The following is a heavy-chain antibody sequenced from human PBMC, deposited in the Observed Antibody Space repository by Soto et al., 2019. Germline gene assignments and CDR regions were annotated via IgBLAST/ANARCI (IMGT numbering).Heavy chain of an antibody. CDR2: IRRTVDGGPT. V-gene: IGHV3-15*01. CDR3: ATSERLNAFDI. CDR1: GFTFNIAW. Sequence: GGSLRLSCAASGFTFNIAWMNWVRQAPGKGLEWVGRIRRTVDGGPTDYAAFVKDRFSISRDDSKNTLYLQMNSLKTEDTALYYCATSERLNAFDIWGQGTMVTVSS. J-gene: IGHJ3*02.